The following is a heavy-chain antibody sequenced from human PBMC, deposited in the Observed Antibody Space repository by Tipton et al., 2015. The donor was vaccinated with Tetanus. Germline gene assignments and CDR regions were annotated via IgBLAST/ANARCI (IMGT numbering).Heavy chain of an antibody. V-gene: IGHV4-31*03. Sequence: TLSLTCTVSGGSISSSPYFWNWIRQQPGKGPEWIGYIYYSGGTFYNPSLSGRVTISVDTSKNQFSLKMNSVTAADTAVYYCARDQGGGRVVRLNWFDPWGQGTLVTVSS. J-gene: IGHJ5*02. CDR1: GGSISSSPYF. CDR3: ARDQGGGRVVRLNWFDP. CDR2: IYYSGGT. D-gene: IGHD6-6*01.